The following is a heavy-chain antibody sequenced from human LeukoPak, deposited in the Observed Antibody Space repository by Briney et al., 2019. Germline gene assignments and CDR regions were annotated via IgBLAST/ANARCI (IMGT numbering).Heavy chain of an antibody. CDR2: ISSSSSYI. Sequence: EGSLRLSCAASGFTFSSYSMNWVRQAPGKGLEWVSSISSSSSYIYYADSVKGRFTISRDNAKNSLYLQMNSLRAEDTAVYYCARVRSQFGTDAFDIWGQGTMVTVSS. V-gene: IGHV3-21*01. CDR1: GFTFSSYS. J-gene: IGHJ3*02. CDR3: ARVRSQFGTDAFDI. D-gene: IGHD3-10*01.